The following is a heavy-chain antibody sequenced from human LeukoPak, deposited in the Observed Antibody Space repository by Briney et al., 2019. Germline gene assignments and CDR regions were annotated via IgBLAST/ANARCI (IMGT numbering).Heavy chain of an antibody. V-gene: IGHV4-61*02. D-gene: IGHD2-15*01. CDR2: IYTSGST. CDR3: ARGPTYCSSSSCLQGE. Sequence: SSETLSLTCTVSGGSISSGSCYWSWIRQPAGKGLEWIGRIYTSGSTNYNPSLKSRVTISVDTSKNQFSLKLSSVTAADTAVYYCARGPTYCSSSSCLQGEWGQGTLVTVSS. CDR1: GGSISSGSCY. J-gene: IGHJ4*02.